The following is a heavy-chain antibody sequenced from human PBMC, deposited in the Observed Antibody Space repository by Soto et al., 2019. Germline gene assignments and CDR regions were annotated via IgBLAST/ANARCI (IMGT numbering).Heavy chain of an antibody. D-gene: IGHD3-22*01. CDR3: ARDHPYYYDSSGADI. Sequence: QVQLVESGGGVVQPGRSLRLSCAASGFTFSSYAMHWVRQAPGKGLEWVAVISYDGSNKYYADSAKGRFTISRDNSKNTLYLQMNSLRAEDTAVYYCARDHPYYYDSSGADIWGQGTMVTVSS. CDR2: ISYDGSNK. J-gene: IGHJ3*02. V-gene: IGHV3-30-3*01. CDR1: GFTFSSYA.